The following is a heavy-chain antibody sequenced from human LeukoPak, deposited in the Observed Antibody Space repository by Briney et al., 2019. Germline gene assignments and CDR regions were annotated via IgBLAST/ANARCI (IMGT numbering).Heavy chain of an antibody. CDR2: ISSSSSYI. J-gene: IGHJ4*02. V-gene: IGHV3-21*01. CDR1: GFTFSSYS. Sequence: GGSLRLSCAASGFTFSSYSMNWVRQAPGKGLEWVSSISSSSSYIYYADSVKGRFTISRDNAKNSLYLQMNSLRAEDTAVYYYASASSQVGEGDYWGQGTLVTVSS. CDR3: ASASSQVGEGDY. D-gene: IGHD2-15*01.